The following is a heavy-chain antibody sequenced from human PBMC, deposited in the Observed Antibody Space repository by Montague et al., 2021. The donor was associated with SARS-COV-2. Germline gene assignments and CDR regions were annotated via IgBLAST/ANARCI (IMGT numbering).Heavy chain of an antibody. J-gene: IGHJ3*02. CDR3: AREVGRTGAFDI. V-gene: IGHV3-21*01. Sequence: SLRLSCAASGFTFSNFFINWVRQAPGKGLEWVSSITSSGDYIWYADSLKGRFTGSRDNAKNSLYLQMSSLRAEDTAVYYCAREVGRTGAFDIWGQGTAVTVSS. CDR2: ITSSGDYI. CDR1: GFTFSNFF. D-gene: IGHD2-2*01.